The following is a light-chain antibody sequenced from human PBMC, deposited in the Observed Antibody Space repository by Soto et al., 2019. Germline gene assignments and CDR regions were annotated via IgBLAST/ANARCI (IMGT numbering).Light chain of an antibody. J-gene: IGLJ2*01. Sequence: QTVVTQPPSVSGAPGQRVTIPCTGTSSNIGAGFDVHWYQHLPGTAPKLLIYGNNHRPSGVPDRFSGSKSGTSASLAITGLQAEDEADYSCSSYTITSTLVIFGGGTKVTVL. CDR2: GNN. CDR3: SSYTITSTLVI. V-gene: IGLV1-40*01. CDR1: SSNIGAGFD.